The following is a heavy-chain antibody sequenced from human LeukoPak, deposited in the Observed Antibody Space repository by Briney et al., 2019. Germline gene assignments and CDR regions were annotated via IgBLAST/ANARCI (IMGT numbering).Heavy chain of an antibody. V-gene: IGHV3-7*01. CDR1: GFTFSSNW. D-gene: IGHD2-15*01. J-gene: IGHJ4*02. Sequence: GGSLRLSGTASGFTFSSNWMTWVRQAPGKGLEWVANIEPAGSATYYVGSVKGRFTISRDNAKNLLYLQMNSLRAEYSAVYHYGRLGYVAAVDSWGQGALVTVSS. CDR3: GRLGYVAAVDS. CDR2: IEPAGSAT.